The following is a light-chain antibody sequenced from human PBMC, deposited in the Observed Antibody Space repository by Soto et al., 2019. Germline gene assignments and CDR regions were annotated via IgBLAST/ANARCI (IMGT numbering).Light chain of an antibody. V-gene: IGLV2-8*01. Sequence: QSALTQPPSASGSPGQSVTISCTGTSSDVGGYNYVSWYQHHPGKAHKLMIYEVNKRPSGVPDRFSGSKSGNTASLTVSGLQAEDEADYYCSSYAGSNNLVFGGGTKLTVL. CDR1: SSDVGGYNY. CDR3: SSYAGSNNLV. J-gene: IGLJ2*01. CDR2: EVN.